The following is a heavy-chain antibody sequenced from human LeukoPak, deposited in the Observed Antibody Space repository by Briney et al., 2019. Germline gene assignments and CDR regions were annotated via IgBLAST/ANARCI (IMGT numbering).Heavy chain of an antibody. D-gene: IGHD2-15*01. V-gene: IGHV5-51*01. CDR2: IYPGDSDT. Sequence: GESLKISCKGSGYSFTSYWIGWVRQMPGKGLEWMGIIYPGDSDTRYSPSFQGQVTISADKSISTAYLQWSSLKASDTAMYYCARWLGYCSGGSCYSSKYYFDYWGQGTPVTVSS. J-gene: IGHJ4*02. CDR1: GYSFTSYW. CDR3: ARWLGYCSGGSCYSSKYYFDY.